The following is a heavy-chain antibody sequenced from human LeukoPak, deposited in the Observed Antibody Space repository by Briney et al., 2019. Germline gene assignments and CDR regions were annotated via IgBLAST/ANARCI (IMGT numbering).Heavy chain of an antibody. J-gene: IGHJ4*02. Sequence: PGGSLRLSCAASGFTVSSNYMSWVRQAPGRGLEWVSVIYSGGSTYYADSVKGRFTISRDNSKNTLYLQMNSLRAEDTAVYYCARGGAVAGPGVFDYWGQGTLVTVSS. CDR1: GFTVSSNY. V-gene: IGHV3-66*01. CDR2: IYSGGST. CDR3: ARGGAVAGPGVFDY. D-gene: IGHD6-19*01.